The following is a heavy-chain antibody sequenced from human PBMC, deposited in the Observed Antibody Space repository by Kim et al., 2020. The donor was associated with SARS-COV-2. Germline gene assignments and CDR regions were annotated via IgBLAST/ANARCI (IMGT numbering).Heavy chain of an antibody. CDR3: ASDPYSRTAY. CDR2: SDK. J-gene: IGHJ4*02. Sequence: SDKNYVDSVKGRFTTSRDNAKNSLFLEMNSLRAEDTAVYYCASDPYSRTAYWGRGTLVTVSS. V-gene: IGHV3-7*01. D-gene: IGHD6-13*01.